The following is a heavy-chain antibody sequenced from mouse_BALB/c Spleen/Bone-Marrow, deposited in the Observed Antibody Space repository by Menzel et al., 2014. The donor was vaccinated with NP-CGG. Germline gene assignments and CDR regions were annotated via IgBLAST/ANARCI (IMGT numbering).Heavy chain of an antibody. J-gene: IGHJ2*01. CDR3: AKKPTIGTIGY. D-gene: IGHD2-14*01. Sequence: VQLQQSGPGLVQPSQSLSITCTVSGFSLTNYGEHWVRQSPGKGLEWLGVIWSGGSTDYNAAFISRLTISKDNSKSQVFFKVNSLQANDTAIYYCAKKPTIGTIGYWGQGTTLTVSS. CDR1: GFSLTNYG. V-gene: IGHV2-2*02. CDR2: IWSGGST.